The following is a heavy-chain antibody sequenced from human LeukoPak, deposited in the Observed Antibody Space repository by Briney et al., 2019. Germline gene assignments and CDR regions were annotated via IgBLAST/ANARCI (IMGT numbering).Heavy chain of an antibody. J-gene: IGHJ5*02. CDR3: ARGGYSYGYDAWFDP. V-gene: IGHV4-30-2*01. CDR1: GGSISSGGYS. CDR2: IYHSGST. D-gene: IGHD5-18*01. Sequence: PSQTLSLTCAVSGGSISSGGYSWSWIRQPPGKGLEWIGYIYHSGSTYYNPSLKSRVTISVDTSKNQFSLKLSSVTAADTAVYYCARGGYSYGYDAWFDPWGQGTLVTVSS.